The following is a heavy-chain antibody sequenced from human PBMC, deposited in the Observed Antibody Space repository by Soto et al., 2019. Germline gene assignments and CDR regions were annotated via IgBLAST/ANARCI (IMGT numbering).Heavy chain of an antibody. CDR3: ARGKDVDTAMVYFDY. D-gene: IGHD5-18*01. Sequence: ASVKVSCKASGYTFTSYGISWVRQAPGQGLEWMGWISAYNGNTNYAQKLQGRVTMTTDTSTSTAYMELRSLRSDDTAVYYCARGKDVDTAMVYFDYWGQGTLVTVSS. CDR1: GYTFTSYG. J-gene: IGHJ4*02. CDR2: ISAYNGNT. V-gene: IGHV1-18*04.